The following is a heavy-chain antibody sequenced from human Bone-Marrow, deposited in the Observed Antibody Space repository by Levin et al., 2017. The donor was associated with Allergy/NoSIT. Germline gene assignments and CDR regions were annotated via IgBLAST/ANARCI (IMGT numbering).Heavy chain of an antibody. CDR2: ISYDGSNK. Sequence: PGGSLRLSCAASGFTFSSYGMHWVRQAPGKGLEWVAVISYDGSNKYYADSVKGRFTISRDNSKNTLYLQMNSLRAEDTAVYYCAREGESADPVNSSGWPNFDYWGQGTLVTVSS. J-gene: IGHJ4*02. D-gene: IGHD6-19*01. CDR3: AREGESADPVNSSGWPNFDY. V-gene: IGHV3-30*03. CDR1: GFTFSSYG.